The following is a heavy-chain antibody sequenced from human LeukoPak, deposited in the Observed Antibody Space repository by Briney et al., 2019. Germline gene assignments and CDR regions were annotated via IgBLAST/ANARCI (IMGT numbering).Heavy chain of an antibody. CDR2: ISGSGGST. CDR1: GFTFSSYA. CDR3: ARDVGRATDAFDI. Sequence: GGSLRLSCAASGFTFSSYAMSWVRQAPGKGLEWVSAISGSGGSTYYADSVKGRFTISRDNSKNTLYLQMNSLRAEDTAVYYCARDVGRATDAFDIWGQGTMVTVSS. J-gene: IGHJ3*02. V-gene: IGHV3-23*01.